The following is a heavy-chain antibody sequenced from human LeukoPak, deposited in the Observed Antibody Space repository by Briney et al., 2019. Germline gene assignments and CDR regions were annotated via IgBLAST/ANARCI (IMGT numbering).Heavy chain of an antibody. CDR2: ISGDGGRT. D-gene: IGHD1-26*01. CDR1: GFTFSSFA. CDR3: VKDPSGNYFYFDY. J-gene: IGHJ4*02. V-gene: IGHV3-64D*09. Sequence: GGSLRLSCSASGFTFSSFAMFWVRLAPGKGLEYVSGISGDGGRTNYADSVKARFTISRDNSKVTLYLQMTSLRPEDTAIYYCVKDPSGNYFYFDYWGQGTLVTVSS.